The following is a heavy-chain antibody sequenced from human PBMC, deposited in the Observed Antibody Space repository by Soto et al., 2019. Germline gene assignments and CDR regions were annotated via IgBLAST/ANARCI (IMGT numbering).Heavy chain of an antibody. CDR2: MYYSGST. CDR3: ARGTFGVVKD. V-gene: IGHV4-59*01. CDR1: GGSISSYY. D-gene: IGHD3-3*01. J-gene: IGHJ4*02. Sequence: QVQLQESGPGLVKPSETLSLTCTVSGGSISSYYWSWIRQPPGKGLAWIGSMYYSGSTNYNPSLKSRVTISIDTSRHHFSLKLSSVTAADTAVYYCARGTFGVVKDWGQGTLVTVSS.